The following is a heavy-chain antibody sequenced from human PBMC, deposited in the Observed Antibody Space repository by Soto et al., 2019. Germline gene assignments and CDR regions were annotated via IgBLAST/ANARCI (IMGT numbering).Heavy chain of an antibody. V-gene: IGHV3-74*01. J-gene: IGHJ6*02. CDR3: ARGPSEQLAPYYYYYGMDV. Sequence: PGGSLRLSCAASGFTFSSYWMHWVRQAPGKGLVWVSRINSDGSSTSYADSVKGRFTISRDNAKNTLYLQMNSLRAEDTAVYYCARGPSEQLAPYYYYYGMDVWGQGTTVTVSS. D-gene: IGHD6-6*01. CDR1: GFTFSSYW. CDR2: INSDGSST.